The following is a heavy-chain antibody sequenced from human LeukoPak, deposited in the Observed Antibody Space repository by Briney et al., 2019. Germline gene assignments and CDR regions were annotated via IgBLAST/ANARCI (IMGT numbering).Heavy chain of an antibody. V-gene: IGHV4-61*02. CDR2: IYTSGST. J-gene: IGHJ4*02. CDR1: GGSISSGSYY. CDR3: ARVIPYGDYRPRFDY. D-gene: IGHD4-17*01. Sequence: SETLSLTCTVSGGSISSGSYYWSWIRQPVGKGLEWIGRIYTSGSTNYNPSLKSRVTISVDTSKNQFSLKLSSVTAADTAVYYCARVIPYGDYRPRFDYWGQGTLVTVSS.